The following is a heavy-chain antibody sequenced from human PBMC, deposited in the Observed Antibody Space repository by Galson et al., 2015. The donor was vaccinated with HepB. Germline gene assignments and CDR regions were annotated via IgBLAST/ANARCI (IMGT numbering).Heavy chain of an antibody. D-gene: IGHD3-16*02. J-gene: IGHJ4*02. CDR3: ARQLGELSFSPLDY. CDR2: ISYDESIK. Sequence: SLRLSCAASGFTLSSYAMHWVRQAPGKGLEWVAVISYDESIKYYADSVKGRFTISRDNSKNTLHLQMNSLRAEDTAVFYCARQLGELSFSPLDYWGQGTLVTVSA. V-gene: IGHV3-30-3*01. CDR1: GFTLSSYA.